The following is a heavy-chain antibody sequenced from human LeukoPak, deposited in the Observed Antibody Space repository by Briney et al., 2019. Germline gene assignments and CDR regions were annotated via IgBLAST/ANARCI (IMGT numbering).Heavy chain of an antibody. V-gene: IGHV4-39*07. CDR2: IYYSGST. J-gene: IGHJ4*02. D-gene: IGHD6-19*01. CDR3: ARDGVAVAEY. CDR1: GGSISSSSYY. Sequence: SETLSLTYTVSGGSISSSSYYWGWTRQPPGKGLGGSGSIYYSGSTYYNPSLNSRVTISVDTSKDQFSLKLPYVTAPDTAVYYCARDGVAVAEYWGQGTLVTVS.